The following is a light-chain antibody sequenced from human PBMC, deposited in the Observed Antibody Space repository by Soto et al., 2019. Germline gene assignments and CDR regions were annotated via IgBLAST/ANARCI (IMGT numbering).Light chain of an antibody. Sequence: EVVLTQSPATLSLSPGERATLSYGASQSISSIYLAWYQQKPGLAPRLLMYDVSKGFTGTPARFGGSGSGTDFTLTITALEPEDSAVYYCQQFGTSLTFGGGTKVEV. CDR1: QSISSIY. V-gene: IGKV3D-20*01. CDR3: QQFGTSLT. CDR2: DVS. J-gene: IGKJ4*01.